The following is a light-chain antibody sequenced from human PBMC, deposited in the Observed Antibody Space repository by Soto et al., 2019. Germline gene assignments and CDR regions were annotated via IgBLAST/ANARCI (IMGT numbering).Light chain of an antibody. Sequence: SSELTQPPSVSVAPGQTARITCGGSNIGKKSVYWHQQRPGQAPVVVIYSDNDRPSGIPERFSGSNSGNTATLTISRVEAGDEADYYCQVWDGSADPWVFGGGTKLTVL. CDR1: NIGKKS. J-gene: IGLJ3*02. CDR2: SDN. CDR3: QVWDGSADPWV. V-gene: IGLV3-21*02.